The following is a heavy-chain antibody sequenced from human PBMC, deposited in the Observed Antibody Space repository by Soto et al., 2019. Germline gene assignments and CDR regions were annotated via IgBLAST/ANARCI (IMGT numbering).Heavy chain of an antibody. V-gene: IGHV3-74*03. CDR2: INDDGSST. D-gene: IGHD1-20*01. CDR1: EFTFSRHW. J-gene: IGHJ5*02. CDR3: AREVITGTGTIRWFEP. Sequence: GGSLRLSCAASEFTFSRHWMHWVRQTPGKGRVWVSRINDDGSSTKYADSVKGRFTIARDNAKNTVFSQMSSLRAEDTAVYYCAREVITGTGTIRWFEPWGQGTQVPVSS.